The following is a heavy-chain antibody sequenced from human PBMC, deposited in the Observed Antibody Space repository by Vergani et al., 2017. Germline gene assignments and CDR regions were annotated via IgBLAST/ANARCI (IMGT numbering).Heavy chain of an antibody. Sequence: QVKLQESGLGLLKPSQTLSLTCTVSGESIRSGSHYWSWIRQPAGKGPEWIGHIHTGGSTDLNPSFKSRVSISVDTSKSQFSLKLNSVTVADTAVYYCARSRPYCTSGSCPAIWGQGTLVTVSS. V-gene: IGHV4-61*02. CDR3: ARSRPYCTSGSCPAI. D-gene: IGHD2-15*01. CDR1: GESIRSGSHY. CDR2: IHTGGST. J-gene: IGHJ4*02.